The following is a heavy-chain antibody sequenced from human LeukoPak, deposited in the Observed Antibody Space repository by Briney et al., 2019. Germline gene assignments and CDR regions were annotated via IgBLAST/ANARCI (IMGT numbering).Heavy chain of an antibody. CDR2: IYASGSS. CDR3: ARDRHYYYDSSGYYVRGNWFDP. V-gene: IGHV4-4*07. J-gene: IGHJ5*02. Sequence: PSETLSLTCNVSGGSISSSYWSWIRQPAGKGLEWIGRIYASGSSNYNPSLKSRVTISVDTSKNQFSLKLSSVTAADTAVYYCARDRHYYYDSSGYYVRGNWFDPWGQGTLVTVSS. D-gene: IGHD3-22*01. CDR1: GGSISSSY.